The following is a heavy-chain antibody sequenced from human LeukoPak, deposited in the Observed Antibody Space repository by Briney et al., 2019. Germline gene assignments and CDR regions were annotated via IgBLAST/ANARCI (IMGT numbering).Heavy chain of an antibody. CDR2: ISGSGGST. V-gene: IGHV3-23*01. CDR1: GFTFSSYA. Sequence: GGSLRLSCAASGFTFSSYAMSWVRQAPGKGLEWVSAISGSGGSTYYADSVKGRFTISRDNSKNTLYLQMNSLRAEDTAVYYCAKASIVVVPAADEDDPDRDDYWGQGTLVTVSS. CDR3: AKASIVVVPAADEDDPDRDDY. J-gene: IGHJ4*02. D-gene: IGHD2-2*01.